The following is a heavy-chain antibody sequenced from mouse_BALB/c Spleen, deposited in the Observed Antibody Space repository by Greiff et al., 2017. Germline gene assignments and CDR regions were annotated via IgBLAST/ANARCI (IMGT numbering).Heavy chain of an antibody. CDR3: ARNSPHYYGSSSWFAY. Sequence: VKLVESGPGLVQPSQSLSITCTVSGFSLTSYGVHWVRQSPGKGLEWLGVIWSGGSTDYNAAFISRLSISKDNSKSQVFFKMNSLQANDTAIYYCARNSPHYYGSSSWFAYWGQGTLVTVSA. CDR1: GFSLTSYG. CDR2: IWSGGST. J-gene: IGHJ3*01. D-gene: IGHD1-1*01. V-gene: IGHV2-2*02.